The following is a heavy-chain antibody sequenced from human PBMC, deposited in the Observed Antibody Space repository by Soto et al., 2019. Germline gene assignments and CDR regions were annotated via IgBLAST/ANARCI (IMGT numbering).Heavy chain of an antibody. CDR3: AADRYDSSGSLAFDI. Sequence: PPASVKVSCKASGFTFTSSAVQWVRQARGQRLEWIGWIVVGSGNTNYAQKFQERVTITRDMSTSTAYMELSSLRSEDTAVYYCAADRYDSSGSLAFDIWGQGTMVTVSS. J-gene: IGHJ3*02. V-gene: IGHV1-58*01. CDR1: GFTFTSSA. D-gene: IGHD3-22*01. CDR2: IVVGSGNT.